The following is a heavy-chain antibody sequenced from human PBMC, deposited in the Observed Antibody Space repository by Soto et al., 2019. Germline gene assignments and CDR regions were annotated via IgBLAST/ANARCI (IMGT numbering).Heavy chain of an antibody. V-gene: IGHV3-30*18. CDR3: AKDRGGDCPDNSCYFGADY. CDR1: GFTFSSYG. J-gene: IGHJ4*02. CDR2: ISDTGSSH. D-gene: IGHD2-2*01. Sequence: PGGSLRLSCVGSGFTFSSYGMHWVRQAPGKGLECVAVISDTGSSHYYAASVEGRFTISRENSKSTLSLHMDRLRVEDTAVYYCAKDRGGDCPDNSCYFGADYWGQGTPVTVSS.